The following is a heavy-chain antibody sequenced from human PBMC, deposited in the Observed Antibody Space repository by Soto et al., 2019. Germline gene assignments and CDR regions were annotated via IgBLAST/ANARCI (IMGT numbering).Heavy chain of an antibody. J-gene: IGHJ4*02. CDR3: ARDHHSYYDTSGYYPYFDF. V-gene: IGHV4-61*01. CDR2: IYYTGST. CDR1: GGSVNTAPYH. Sequence: SETLSLTCTVSGGSVNTAPYHWSWIRQSPRNGLEWIGNIYYTGSTNYNPSFESRVAISLDTSNNQFSLRLTSLTAADTAVYFCARDHHSYYDTSGYYPYFDFWGQGTLVTV. D-gene: IGHD3-22*01.